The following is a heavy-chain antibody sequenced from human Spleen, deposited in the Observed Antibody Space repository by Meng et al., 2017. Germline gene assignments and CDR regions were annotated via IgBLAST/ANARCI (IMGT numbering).Heavy chain of an antibody. CDR3: AKIAKRFYYYNGLDV. D-gene: IGHD6-13*01. V-gene: IGHV3-33*06. J-gene: IGHJ6*02. Sequence: GGSLRLSCAASGFTFSSYAMSWVRQAPGKGLEWVAVIWYDGSNKYYADSVKGRFTISRDNSKNTLYLQMHSLRAEDTAVYYCAKIAKRFYYYNGLDVWGQGTMVTVSS. CDR1: GFTFSSYA. CDR2: IWYDGSNK.